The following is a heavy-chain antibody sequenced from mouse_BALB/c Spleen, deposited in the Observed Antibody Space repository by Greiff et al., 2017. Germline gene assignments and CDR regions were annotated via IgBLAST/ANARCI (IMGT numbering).Heavy chain of an antibody. D-gene: IGHD1-2*01. CDR3: ARRRNYGLAY. Sequence: QVQLQQPGAELVKPGASVKLSCKASGYTFTSYWMHWVKQRPGQGLEWIGEINPSNGRTNYNEKFKSKATLTVDKSSSTAYMQLSSLTSEDSAVYYCARRRNYGLAYWGQGTLVTVPA. CDR2: INPSNGRT. CDR1: GYTFTSYW. J-gene: IGHJ3*01. V-gene: IGHV1S81*02.